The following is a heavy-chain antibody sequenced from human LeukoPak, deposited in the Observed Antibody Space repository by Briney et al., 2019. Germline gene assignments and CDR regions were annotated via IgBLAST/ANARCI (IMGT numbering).Heavy chain of an antibody. D-gene: IGHD3-10*01. V-gene: IGHV4-31*03. J-gene: IGHJ4*02. CDR1: GGSISSGGYY. CDR2: IYYSGST. Sequence: PSQTLSLTCTVSGGSISSGGYYWSWIRQHPGKGLEWIGYIYYSGSTYYNPSLKSRVTISVDTSKDQFSLKLSSVTAADTAVYYCARAPGDGDYIDYWGQGTLVTVSS. CDR3: ARAPGDGDYIDY.